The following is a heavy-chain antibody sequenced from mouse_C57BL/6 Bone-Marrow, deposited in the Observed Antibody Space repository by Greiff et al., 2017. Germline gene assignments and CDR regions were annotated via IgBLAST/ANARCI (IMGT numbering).Heavy chain of an antibody. CDR1: GFTFSSYG. D-gene: IGHD1-1*01. CDR3: ARPWVGAY. Sequence: EVQLVESGGDLVKPGGSLKLSCAASGFTFSSYGMSWVRQTPDKRLEWVATISSGGSYTYYPDSVKGRFTISRDNAKNTLYLQMSSLKSEDTAMYYCARPWVGAYWCQGTLVTVSA. J-gene: IGHJ3*01. CDR2: ISSGGSYT. V-gene: IGHV5-6*01.